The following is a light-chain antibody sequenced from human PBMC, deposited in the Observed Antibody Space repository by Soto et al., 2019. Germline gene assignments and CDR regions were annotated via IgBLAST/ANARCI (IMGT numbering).Light chain of an antibody. CDR2: DTS. CDR1: TGAVTSNHH. J-gene: IGLJ2*01. V-gene: IGLV7-46*01. Sequence: QAVVTHEPSLTVSPGGTVTLTCGSSTGAVTSNHHPYWFQQKAGQDPRTLIYDTSNKHSWTPARFSGSLLGDKAALTLSGAQPEDAAQYFCLLSYNAARVFGGGTKLTVL. CDR3: LLSYNAARV.